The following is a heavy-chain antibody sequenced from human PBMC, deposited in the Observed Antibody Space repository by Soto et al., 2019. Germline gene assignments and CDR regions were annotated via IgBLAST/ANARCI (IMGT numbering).Heavy chain of an antibody. J-gene: IGHJ4*02. D-gene: IGHD6-6*01. Sequence: EVQLLESGGGLVQPGGSLRLSCAASGFTFSSYAMSWVRQAPGKGLEWVSAISGSGGSTYYADSVKGRFTISRDTSKNTRDLQMNSLRTEDTAVYYGAKVTAARSDKYFFDYLGQGTLVTVSS. CDR2: ISGSGGST. CDR3: AKVTAARSDKYFFDY. CDR1: GFTFSSYA. V-gene: IGHV3-23*01.